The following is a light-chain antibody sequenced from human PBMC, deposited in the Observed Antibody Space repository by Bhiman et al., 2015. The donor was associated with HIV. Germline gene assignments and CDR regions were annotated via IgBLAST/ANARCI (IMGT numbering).Light chain of an antibody. J-gene: IGLJ2*01. CDR1: SSDVGGYNY. V-gene: IGLV2-23*02. CDR2: DVS. Sequence: QSALTQPASVSGSPGQSITISCTGTSSDVGGYNYVSWYQQHPGKDPKLMIYDVSKRPSGVSNRFSGSKSGNTASLTISGLQAEDEADYYCCSYAGSSTFGVVFGGGTKLTVL. CDR3: CSYAGSSTFGVV.